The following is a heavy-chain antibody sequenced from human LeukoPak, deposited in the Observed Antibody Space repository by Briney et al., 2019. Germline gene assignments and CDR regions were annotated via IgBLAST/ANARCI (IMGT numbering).Heavy chain of an antibody. Sequence: SGPTLVKPTQTLTLTCTFSGFSLSTSGVGVGWIRQPPGKALEWLALIYWDDDKRYSPSLKSRLTITKDTSKNQVVLTMTNMDPVDTATYYCAQAYSSSWCLNWFDPWGQGTLVTVSS. D-gene: IGHD6-13*01. CDR1: GFSLSTSGVG. CDR3: AQAYSSSWCLNWFDP. J-gene: IGHJ5*02. CDR2: IYWDDDK. V-gene: IGHV2-5*02.